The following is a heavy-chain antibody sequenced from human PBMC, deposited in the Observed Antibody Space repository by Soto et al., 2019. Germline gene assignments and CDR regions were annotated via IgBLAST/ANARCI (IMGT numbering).Heavy chain of an antibody. CDR1: GGTFSSYA. Sequence: QVQLVQSGAEVKKPGSSVKVSCKASGGTFSSYAISWVRQAPGQGLEWMGGIIPIFGTANYAQKFQGRVTITADESTSTAYMELSSLRSEDTAVYYCARESVELRSVGYYYYGMDVWGQGTTVTVSS. CDR2: IIPIFGTA. V-gene: IGHV1-69*01. CDR3: ARESVELRSVGYYYYGMDV. J-gene: IGHJ6*02. D-gene: IGHD1-7*01.